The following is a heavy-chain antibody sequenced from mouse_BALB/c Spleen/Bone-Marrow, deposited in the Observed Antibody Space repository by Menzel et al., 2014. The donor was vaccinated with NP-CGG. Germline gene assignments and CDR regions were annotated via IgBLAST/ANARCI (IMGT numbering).Heavy chain of an antibody. CDR2: ISSGSRTV. CDR3: TRSRGNWDDFDY. D-gene: IGHD3-3*01. Sequence: VQLQQPGGGLVQPGGSRKLSCAASGFTFSSFGMHWVRQAPEKGLEWVAYISSGSRTVFYADTVKGRFTISRDSPKNTLFLQMTSLRSEDTAMYYCTRSRGNWDDFDYWGQGTTLTVSS. J-gene: IGHJ2*01. V-gene: IGHV5-17*02. CDR1: GFTFSSFG.